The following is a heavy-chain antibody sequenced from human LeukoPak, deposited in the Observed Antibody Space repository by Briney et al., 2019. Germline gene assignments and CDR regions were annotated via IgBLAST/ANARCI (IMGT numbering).Heavy chain of an antibody. Sequence: SETLSLTCTVSGGSISSYYWSWIRQPPGKGLEWIGYIYYSGSTNYNPSLKSRVTISVDKSKNQFSLKLSSVNAADTAMYYCAKKTYDSSGLIPHPGVFDIWGQGTMVTVSS. CDR1: GGSISSYY. CDR3: AKKTYDSSGLIPHPGVFDI. CDR2: IYYSGST. J-gene: IGHJ3*02. V-gene: IGHV4-59*12. D-gene: IGHD3-22*01.